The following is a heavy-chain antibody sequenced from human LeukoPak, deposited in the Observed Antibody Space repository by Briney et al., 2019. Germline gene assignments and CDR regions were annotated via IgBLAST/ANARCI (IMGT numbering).Heavy chain of an antibody. CDR3: AKDEGRTGDSGYYYYGMDV. CDR1: GFTFSGYA. J-gene: IGHJ6*02. D-gene: IGHD7-27*01. V-gene: IGHV3-23*01. Sequence: GGSLRLSCVASGFTFSGYAVSWVRQAPGKGLEWVSAISGSGGSTYYADSVKGRFTISRDNSKNTLYLQMNSLRAEDTAVYYCAKDEGRTGDSGYYYYGMDVWGQGTTVTVSS. CDR2: ISGSGGST.